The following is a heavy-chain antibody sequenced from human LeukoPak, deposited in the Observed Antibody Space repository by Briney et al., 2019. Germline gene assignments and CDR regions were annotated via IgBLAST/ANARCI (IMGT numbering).Heavy chain of an antibody. CDR2: ISDSGGSA. J-gene: IGHJ4*02. D-gene: IGHD5-18*01. Sequence: GGSLRLSCAASGFTFNYYAMSWVRQAPGKGLEWVSGISDSGGSAYYTDSVKGRFTISRDNSKNTVYLQMNNLRAEDTAVYFCARHDSFIPYWGQGSLVTVSS. V-gene: IGHV3-23*01. CDR1: GFTFNYYA. CDR3: ARHDSFIPY.